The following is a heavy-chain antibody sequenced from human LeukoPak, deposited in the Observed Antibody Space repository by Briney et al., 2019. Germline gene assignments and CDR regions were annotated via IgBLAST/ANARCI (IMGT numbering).Heavy chain of an antibody. CDR1: GDSVSRSDSY. Sequence: SETLSLTWSVSGDSVSRSDSYWDWIRQPPVKGLDGIGTIYYSGRTYYSPSLKSRVTMSVDPSNNQFSLNLRSVTAADTAVYYCARRRYYDGSGYLEWGQGTLLSVSS. CDR3: ARRRYYDGSGYLE. V-gene: IGHV4-39*01. CDR2: IYYSGRT. J-gene: IGHJ1*01. D-gene: IGHD3-22*01.